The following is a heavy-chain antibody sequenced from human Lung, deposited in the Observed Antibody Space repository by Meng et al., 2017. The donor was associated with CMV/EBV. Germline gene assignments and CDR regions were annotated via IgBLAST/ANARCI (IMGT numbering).Heavy chain of an antibody. CDR3: ARGGMMWRSGIVIEPATAYDF. CDR2: ISDYNGNT. V-gene: IGHV1-18*01. J-gene: IGHJ4*02. D-gene: IGHD2/OR15-2a*01. Sequence: GVSWVRQAPGQGPEYMGWISDYNGNTDYAQKFQGRVTMTTDSSTNTAFMELRGLRSDDTAVYYCARGGMMWRSGIVIEPATAYDFWGQGTLVTVSS. CDR1: G.